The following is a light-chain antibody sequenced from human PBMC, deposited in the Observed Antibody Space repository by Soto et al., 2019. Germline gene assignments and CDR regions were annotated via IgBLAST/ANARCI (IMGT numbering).Light chain of an antibody. V-gene: IGKV3-15*01. CDR3: QQYNNWPRT. CDR1: QSVSDN. Sequence: MVMTQSPATLSVSPGARATLSCRVSQSVSDNLAWYQQKPGQAPRLLIYGASTRATDIPARFSGSGSETEFTLTISSLQSEDFAVYYCQQYNNWPRTFGQGTKLEIK. CDR2: GAS. J-gene: IGKJ2*02.